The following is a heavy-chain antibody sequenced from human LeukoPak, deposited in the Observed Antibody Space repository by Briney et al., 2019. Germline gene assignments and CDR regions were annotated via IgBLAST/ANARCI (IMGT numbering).Heavy chain of an antibody. D-gene: IGHD6-13*01. J-gene: IGHJ4*02. Sequence: GASVKVSCKASGYTFTNYAMHWVRQAPGQRLEWMGWINAGYGNTKYSQEFQGRVTITRDTSASTAYMELSSLRSEDMAVYYRARVAAAGQTGHYFDYWGQGTLVTVSS. V-gene: IGHV1-3*03. CDR2: INAGYGNT. CDR1: GYTFTNYA. CDR3: ARVAAAGQTGHYFDY.